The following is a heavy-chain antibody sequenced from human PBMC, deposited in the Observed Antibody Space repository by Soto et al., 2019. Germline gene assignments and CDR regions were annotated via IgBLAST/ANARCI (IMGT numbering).Heavy chain of an antibody. CDR3: ARDIENWNYGSRWSDP. CDR2: ISSSGSTI. CDR1: GFTFSDYY. Sequence: PGGSLRLSCAASGFTFSDYYMSWIRQAPGKGLEWVSYISSSGSTIYYADSVKGRFTISRDNAKNSLYLQMNSLRAEDTAVYYCARDIENWNYGSRWSDPWGQGTLVTVSS. J-gene: IGHJ5*02. D-gene: IGHD1-7*01. V-gene: IGHV3-11*01.